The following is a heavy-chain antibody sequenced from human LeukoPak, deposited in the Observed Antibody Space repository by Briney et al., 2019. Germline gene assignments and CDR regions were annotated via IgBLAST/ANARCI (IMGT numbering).Heavy chain of an antibody. CDR2: ISSSGSAI. D-gene: IGHD3-22*01. Sequence: GGSLRLSCAASGFSFSSYEMNWVRQAPGKGLEWVSYISSSGSAIYSAASVKGRSTISRDNAKNSLSLQMNSLRDEDTAVYYCARDLNLYDSSGYYPRWGQGTLVTVSS. CDR1: GFSFSSYE. J-gene: IGHJ4*02. V-gene: IGHV3-48*03. CDR3: ARDLNLYDSSGYYPR.